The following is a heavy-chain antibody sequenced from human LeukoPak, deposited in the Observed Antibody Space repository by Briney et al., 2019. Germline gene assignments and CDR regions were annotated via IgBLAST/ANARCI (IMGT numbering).Heavy chain of an antibody. Sequence: PSQTLSLTWSVSGYSVGVGYSWAGAGQPPGKGLGWIGTIYYSGSTSYNPSLESRVTISVDPSKNQFSLKVTSVTAADTAVYYCASLPGWYSFRGSFHIWGQGTMVTVSS. CDR1: GYSVGVGYS. D-gene: IGHD6-19*01. V-gene: IGHV4-38-2*02. CDR2: IYYSGST. CDR3: ASLPGWYSFRGSFHI. J-gene: IGHJ3*02.